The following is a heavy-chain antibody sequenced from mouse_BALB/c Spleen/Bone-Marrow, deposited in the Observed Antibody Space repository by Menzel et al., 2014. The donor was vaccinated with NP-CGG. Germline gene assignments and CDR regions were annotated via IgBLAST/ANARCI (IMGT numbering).Heavy chain of an antibody. Sequence: VQLKESGPELVKPGASVKMSCKASGYTFTAYVMHWVQQKPGQGLEWIGYINPYNDGTKYNEKFKGKATLTSDKSSSTAYMELSSLTSEDSAVYYCAGEGGLRRGDYYAMDYWGQGTSVTVSS. J-gene: IGHJ4*01. CDR1: GYTFTAYV. CDR2: INPYNDGT. V-gene: IGHV1-14*01. CDR3: AGEGGLRRGDYYAMDY. D-gene: IGHD2-4*01.